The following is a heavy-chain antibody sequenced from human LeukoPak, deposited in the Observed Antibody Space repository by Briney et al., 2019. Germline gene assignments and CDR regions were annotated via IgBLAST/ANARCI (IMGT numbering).Heavy chain of an antibody. Sequence: PGGSLRLSCAASGFTFSNYWMSWVRQAPGKGLEWLANINQDGSEIYYVDSVKGRFTISRDNGKNSLYLQINSLRADDTAVYYCARGDHSSGYYLDYWGQGTLVTVSS. CDR1: GFTFSNYW. CDR2: INQDGSEI. V-gene: IGHV3-7*01. D-gene: IGHD3-22*01. CDR3: ARGDHSSGYYLDY. J-gene: IGHJ4*02.